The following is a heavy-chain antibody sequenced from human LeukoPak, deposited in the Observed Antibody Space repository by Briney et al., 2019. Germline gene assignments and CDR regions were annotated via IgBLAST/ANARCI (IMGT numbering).Heavy chain of an antibody. D-gene: IGHD4-23*01. CDR2: ISGSGFST. V-gene: IGHV3-23*01. CDR3: AKERPFGGNSGPPDFDF. J-gene: IGHJ4*02. CDR1: GFTFTNYA. Sequence: GGSLRLSCAASGFTFTNYAMTWVRQAPGKGLEWVSSISGSGFSTYYADSVKGRFTISRDNSKNTLYLQMSSLRAEDTAVYYCAKERPFGGNSGPPDFDFWGQGTLVFVSS.